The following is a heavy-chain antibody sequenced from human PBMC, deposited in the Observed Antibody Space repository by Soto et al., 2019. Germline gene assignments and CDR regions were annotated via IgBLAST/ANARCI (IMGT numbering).Heavy chain of an antibody. CDR3: AKDQDFWSGYFGSYGMDV. D-gene: IGHD3-3*01. CDR1: GFTFSSYA. J-gene: IGHJ6*02. CDR2: ISGSGGST. Sequence: EVQLLESGGGLVQPGGSLRLSCAASGFTFSSYAMSWVRQAPGKGLEWVSAISGSGGSTYYADSVKGRFTISRDNSKNTLYLKMNSLRAEDTAVYYCAKDQDFWSGYFGSYGMDVWGQGTTVTVSS. V-gene: IGHV3-23*01.